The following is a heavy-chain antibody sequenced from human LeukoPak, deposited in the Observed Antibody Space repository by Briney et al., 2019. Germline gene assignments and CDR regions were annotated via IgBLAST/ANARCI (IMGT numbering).Heavy chain of an antibody. J-gene: IGHJ4*02. D-gene: IGHD4-23*01. CDR3: ASITLDYGGNWYFDY. V-gene: IGHV3-53*01. CDR1: GFTFSSNY. Sequence: GGSLRLSCAASGFTFSSNYMSWVRQAPGKGLEGVSVIYSGGSTYYADSVKGRFTISRDNSKNTLYLQMNSLRAEDTAVYYCASITLDYGGNWYFDYWGQGTLVTVSS. CDR2: IYSGGST.